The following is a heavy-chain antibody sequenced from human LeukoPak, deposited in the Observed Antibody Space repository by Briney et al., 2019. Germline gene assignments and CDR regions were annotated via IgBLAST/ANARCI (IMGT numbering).Heavy chain of an antibody. CDR3: ARKRSGYSTTNYYYYGMDV. V-gene: IGHV4-34*01. CDR1: GGSFSGYY. Sequence: SETLSLTCAVYGGSFSGYYRSWIRQPPGKGLEWIGEINHSGSTNYNPSLKSRVTISVDTSKNQFSLKLSSVTAADTAVYYCARKRSGYSTTNYYYYGMDVWGQGTTVTVSS. J-gene: IGHJ6*02. CDR2: INHSGST. D-gene: IGHD3-22*01.